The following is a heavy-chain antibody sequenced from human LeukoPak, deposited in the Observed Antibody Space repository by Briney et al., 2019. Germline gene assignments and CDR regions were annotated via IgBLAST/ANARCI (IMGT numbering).Heavy chain of an antibody. Sequence: GGSLRLSCAASKFAFSSYAMSWVRQAPGKGLVWVSHINGDGSWTTYADSVKGRFTISKDNAKNTVYLQMNNLRAEDTAVYYCVSFYETYWGRGTLVTVSS. CDR2: INGDGSWT. V-gene: IGHV3-74*01. CDR1: KFAFSSYA. CDR3: VSFYETY. J-gene: IGHJ4*02. D-gene: IGHD2-2*01.